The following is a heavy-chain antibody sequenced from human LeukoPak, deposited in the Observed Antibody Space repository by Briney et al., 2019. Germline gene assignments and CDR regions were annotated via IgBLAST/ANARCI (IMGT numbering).Heavy chain of an antibody. D-gene: IGHD5-18*01. CDR1: GGSISSSSYY. Sequence: PSETLSLTCTVSGGSISSSSYYWGWIRQPPGKGLEWIGSIYYSGSTYYNPSLKSRVTISVDTSKNQFSLKLSSVTAADTAVYYCAREVLDTAMVGDYWGQGTLVTVSS. CDR2: IYYSGST. J-gene: IGHJ4*02. V-gene: IGHV4-39*02. CDR3: AREVLDTAMVGDY.